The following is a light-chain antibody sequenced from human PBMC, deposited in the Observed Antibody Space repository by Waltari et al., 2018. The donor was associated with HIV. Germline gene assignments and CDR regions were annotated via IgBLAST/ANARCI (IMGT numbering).Light chain of an antibody. CDR3: QQRSNWFIT. CDR1: QSVSSY. V-gene: IGKV3-11*01. J-gene: IGKJ5*01. CDR2: DAS. Sequence: EIVLTQSQATLSLSPGERATLSCRASQSVSSYLAWYHQKPGQAPRLLIYDASNRATGIPARFSGSGSGTDFTLTISSLEPEDFAVYYCQQRSNWFITFGQGTRLEIK.